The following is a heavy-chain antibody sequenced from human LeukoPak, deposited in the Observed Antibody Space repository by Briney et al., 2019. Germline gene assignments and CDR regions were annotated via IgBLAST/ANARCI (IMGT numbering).Heavy chain of an antibody. J-gene: IGHJ5*02. Sequence: GASVKVSCKASGYTFTSYGISWVRQAPGQGLEWMGWISAYNGNTNYAQKLQGRVTMTTDTSTSTAYMELRSLRSEDTAVYYCARARGYDFWSGYWFDPWGQGTLVTVSS. V-gene: IGHV1-18*01. CDR2: ISAYNGNT. D-gene: IGHD3-3*01. CDR3: ARARGYDFWSGYWFDP. CDR1: GYTFTSYG.